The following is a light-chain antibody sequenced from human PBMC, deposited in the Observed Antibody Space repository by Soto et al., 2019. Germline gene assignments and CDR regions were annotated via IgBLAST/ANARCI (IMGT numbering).Light chain of an antibody. CDR1: ESISDT. CDR2: EAS. CDR3: QQYNGYWT. Sequence: DIQMTQSRSTLSASVGDRVTITCRTSESISDTLAWYQQKPGKALKLLIYEASSLKSGVPSRFSGSRSGTEYTLTISSLQPADFATYYCQQYNGYWTFGQGTKVEIK. J-gene: IGKJ1*01. V-gene: IGKV1-5*03.